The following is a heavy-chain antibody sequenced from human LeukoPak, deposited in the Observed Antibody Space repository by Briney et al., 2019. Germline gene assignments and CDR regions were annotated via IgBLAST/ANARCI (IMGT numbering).Heavy chain of an antibody. CDR2: IYYSGST. J-gene: IGHJ6*03. Sequence: SETLSLTCTVSGGSISSSSYYWAWIRQPPGKGLEWIGSIYYSGSTYYNPSLKSRVTISVDTSKNQFSLKLSSVTAADTAVYYCARHPRTAAARGYYYYMDVWGKGTTVTVSS. CDR3: ARHPRTAAARGYYYYMDV. V-gene: IGHV4-39*01. D-gene: IGHD6-6*01. CDR1: GGSISSSSYY.